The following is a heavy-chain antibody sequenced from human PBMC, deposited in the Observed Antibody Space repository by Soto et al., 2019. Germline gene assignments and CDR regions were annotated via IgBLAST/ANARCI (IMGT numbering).Heavy chain of an antibody. V-gene: IGHV4-59*08. Sequence: SATLSLTCTVSGGSISDYYWSWVRQPPGKGLQWQPPGRGLEWIGYIYYTGSTNYNPSLKSRVTILVDTSKNQFSLKLSSVTAADTALYYCARTRRDGSNKAYYYGMDVWGQGTTVT. CDR3: ARTRRDGSNKAYYYGMDV. CDR1: GGSISDYY. J-gene: IGHJ6*02. CDR2: IYYTGST. D-gene: IGHD5-12*01.